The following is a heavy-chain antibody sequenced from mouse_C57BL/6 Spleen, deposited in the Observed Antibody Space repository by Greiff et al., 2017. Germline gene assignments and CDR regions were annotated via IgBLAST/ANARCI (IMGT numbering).Heavy chain of an antibody. CDR2: IYPSVSYT. Sequence: QVQLQQPGAELVMPGASVKLSCKASGYTFTSYWMHWVKQRPGQGLEWIGEIYPSVSYTYYNQKFKGKSTMTVDKSSSTAYMQLSSLTSEDAAVYYCARLGSLAYALGYWGQGTLVTVSA. J-gene: IGHJ3*01. V-gene: IGHV1-69*01. CDR1: GYTFTSYW. CDR3: ARLGSLAYALGY. D-gene: IGHD1-1*01.